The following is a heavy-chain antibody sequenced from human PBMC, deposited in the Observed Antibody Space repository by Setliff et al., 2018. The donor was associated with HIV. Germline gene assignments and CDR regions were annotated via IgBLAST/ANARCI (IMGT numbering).Heavy chain of an antibody. Sequence: ASVKVSCKASGYTSTTSAISWVRQAPGQELQWMGWSHTYNGNVNYARKFRGRVTMTTDASTNTAFMELSNLRSDDTAIYYCAREFSWSAFYFDSWGQGTQVTVSS. CDR1: GYTSTTSA. V-gene: IGHV1-18*01. D-gene: IGHD2-8*02. J-gene: IGHJ4*02. CDR3: AREFSWSAFYFDS. CDR2: SHTYNGNV.